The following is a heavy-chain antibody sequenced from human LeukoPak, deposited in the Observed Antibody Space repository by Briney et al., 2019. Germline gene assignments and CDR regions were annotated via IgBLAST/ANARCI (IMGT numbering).Heavy chain of an antibody. V-gene: IGHV4-4*02. CDR1: GGSISSSNW. CDR3: ARRSMYSSSSAFNL. D-gene: IGHD6-6*01. Sequence: PSGTLSLTCAVSGGSISSSNWWSWVRQPPGKGLEWIGEIYHSGSTNYNPSLKSRVTISVDTSKNQFSLNLSSVTAADTAVYYCARRSMYSSSSAFNLWGQGTLVTVSS. J-gene: IGHJ4*02. CDR2: IYHSGST.